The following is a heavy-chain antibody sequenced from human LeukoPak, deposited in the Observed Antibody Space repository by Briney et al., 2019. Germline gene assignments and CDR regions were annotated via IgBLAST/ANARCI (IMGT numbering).Heavy chain of an antibody. CDR2: ISGSGGST. Sequence: GGSLRLSCAASGFTFSSYGMSWVRQAPGKGLEWVSAISGSGGSTYYADSVKGRFTISRDNSKNTLYLQMNSLRAEDTAVYYCAKAGNSYTGYYYMDVWGKGTTVTVSS. V-gene: IGHV3-23*01. CDR1: GFTFSSYG. CDR3: AKAGNSYTGYYYMDV. D-gene: IGHD5-18*01. J-gene: IGHJ6*03.